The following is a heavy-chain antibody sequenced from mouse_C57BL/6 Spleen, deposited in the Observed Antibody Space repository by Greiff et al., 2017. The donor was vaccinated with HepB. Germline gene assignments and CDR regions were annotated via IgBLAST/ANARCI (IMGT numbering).Heavy chain of an antibody. J-gene: IGHJ4*01. D-gene: IGHD1-2*01. V-gene: IGHV1-76*01. CDR3: AREITTAYYAMDY. CDR2: IYPGSGNT. CDR1: GYTFTDYY. Sequence: AQLQQSGAELVRPGASVKLSCKASGYTFTDYYINWVKQRPGQGLEWIARIYPGSGNTYYNEKFKGKATLTAEKSSSTAYMQLSSLTSEDSAVYFCAREITTAYYAMDYWGQGTSVTVSS.